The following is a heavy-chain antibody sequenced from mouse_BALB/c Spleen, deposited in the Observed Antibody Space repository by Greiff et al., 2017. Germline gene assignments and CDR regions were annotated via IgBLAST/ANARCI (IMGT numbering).Heavy chain of an antibody. Sequence: EVQLQESGGGLVQPGGSLKLSCAASGFDFSRYWMSWVRQAPGKGLEWIGEINPDSSTINYTPSLKDKFIISRDNAKNTLYLQMSKVRSEDTALYYCARQGYYGSSPFDDWGQGTTLTVSS. D-gene: IGHD1-1*01. CDR3: ARQGYYGSSPFDD. CDR1: GFDFSRYW. J-gene: IGHJ2*01. CDR2: INPDSSTI. V-gene: IGHV4-1*02.